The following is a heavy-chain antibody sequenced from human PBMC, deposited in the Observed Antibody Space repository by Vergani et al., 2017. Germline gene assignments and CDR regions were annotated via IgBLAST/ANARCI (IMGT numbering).Heavy chain of an antibody. V-gene: IGHV3-23*01. J-gene: IGHJ4*02. Sequence: EVQLLESGGGLVQPGGSLRLSCAASGFTFSSYAMSWVRQAPGKGLEWVSAISSNGGSTYYADSVKGRFTISRDNSKNTLYLQMSSLRAEDTAVYYCVKDLDSSSWYLSFVEAYWGQGTLVTVSS. CDR2: ISSNGGST. CDR3: VKDLDSSSWYLSFVEAY. CDR1: GFTFSSYA. D-gene: IGHD6-13*01.